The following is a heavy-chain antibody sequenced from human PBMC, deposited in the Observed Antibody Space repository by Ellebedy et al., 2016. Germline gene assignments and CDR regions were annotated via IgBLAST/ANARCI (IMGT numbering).Heavy chain of an antibody. V-gene: IGHV4-59*01. CDR3: ARSLLDTSMVTFWFDP. J-gene: IGHJ5*02. Sequence: SETLSLTCTVSGGSMRTYYWSWIRQPPGKGLEWIGYVFHSGSTRYNPSLKSRVTVSLDTSKKQFSLKLKSVPAADTAVYYCARSLLDTSMVTFWFDPWGQGTLVTVSS. CDR1: GGSMRTYY. CDR2: VFHSGST. D-gene: IGHD5-18*01.